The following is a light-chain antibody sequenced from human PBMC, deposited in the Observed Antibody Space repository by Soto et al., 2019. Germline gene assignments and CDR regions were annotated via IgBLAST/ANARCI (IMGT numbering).Light chain of an antibody. Sequence: QSVLTQPRSVSGSPGQSVTISCTGTSSDVGGYNYVSWYQQHPGKAPKLMIYDVSKRPSGVPDRFSGSKSGNTASLTISGLQAEDEADYYCCPYAGSPHVVFGGGTKLTVL. CDR3: CPYAGSPHVV. V-gene: IGLV2-11*01. CDR2: DVS. CDR1: SSDVGGYNY. J-gene: IGLJ2*01.